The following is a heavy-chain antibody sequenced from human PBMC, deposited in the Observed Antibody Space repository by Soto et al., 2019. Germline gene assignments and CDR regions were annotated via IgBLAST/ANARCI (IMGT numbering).Heavy chain of an antibody. J-gene: IGHJ4*02. CDR2: ISYDASNK. V-gene: IGHV3-30-3*01. Sequence: QVQLVESGGGVVQPGRSLRLSCAASGFTFSTYAMNWVRQAPGKGLEWVAAISYDASNKYYAGSVKGRFTISRDNYQNTLYLQMNSMRPEDTSMYYCARWVYAFDYWGQGTLVNVSS. CDR1: GFTFSTYA. CDR3: ARWVYAFDY. D-gene: IGHD6-13*01.